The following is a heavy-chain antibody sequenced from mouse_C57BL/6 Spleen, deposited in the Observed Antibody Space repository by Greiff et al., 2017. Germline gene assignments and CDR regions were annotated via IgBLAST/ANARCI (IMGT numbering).Heavy chain of an antibody. V-gene: IGHV1-22*01. CDR2: INPNNGGT. CDR1: GYTFTDYN. J-gene: IGHJ2*01. CDR3: AREELGDLYFDY. Sequence: VHLQQSGPELVKPGASVKMSCKASGYTFTDYNMHWVKQSHGKSLEWIGYINPNNGGTSYNKKFKGKATLTVNKSSSTAYMELRSLTSEDSAVYYCAREELGDLYFDYWGQGTTLTVSS. D-gene: IGHD3-3*01.